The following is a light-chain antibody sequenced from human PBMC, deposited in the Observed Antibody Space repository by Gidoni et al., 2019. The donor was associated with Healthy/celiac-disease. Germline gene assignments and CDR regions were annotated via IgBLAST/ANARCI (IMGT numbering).Light chain of an antibody. J-gene: IGKJ2*01. CDR2: AAS. CDR3: QQNYSTPT. Sequence: DIQMTQSPSSLSASVGDRVTITCRASQSISSYLNWYQQKPGKAPKLLIYAASSLQSGVPSRFSGSGCGTDFTITISSLQPEDVATYYCQQNYSTPTFGQGTKLEIK. V-gene: IGKV1-39*01. CDR1: QSISSY.